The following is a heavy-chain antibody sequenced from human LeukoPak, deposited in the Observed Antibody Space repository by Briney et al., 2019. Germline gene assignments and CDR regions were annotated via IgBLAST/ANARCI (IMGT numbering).Heavy chain of an antibody. CDR1: GGSISSGGYS. D-gene: IGHD3-22*01. J-gene: IGHJ3*02. CDR3: ARHKYIPYYYDSRGYYWPLAFDI. V-gene: IGHV4-30-4*07. CDR2: IYYSGST. Sequence: PSQTLSLTCAVSGGSISSGGYSWSWIRQPPGKGLEWIGYIYYSGSTNYNPSLKSRVTISVDTSKNQFSLKLSSVTAADTAVYYCARHKYIPYYYDSRGYYWPLAFDIWGQGTMVTVSS.